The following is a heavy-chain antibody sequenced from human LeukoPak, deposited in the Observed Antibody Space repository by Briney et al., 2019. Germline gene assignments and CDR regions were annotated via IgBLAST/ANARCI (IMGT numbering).Heavy chain of an antibody. CDR1: GFTFSSYA. J-gene: IGHJ1*01. CDR2: ISGSGGST. V-gene: IGHV3-23*01. Sequence: EGSLRLSCAASGFTFSSYAMSWVRQAPGKGLEWVSAISGSGGSTYYADSVKGRFTISRDNSKNTLYLQMNSLRAEDTAVYYCAKASPSDSSSWYPSWHWGQGTLVTVSS. CDR3: AKASPSDSSSWYPSWH. D-gene: IGHD6-13*01.